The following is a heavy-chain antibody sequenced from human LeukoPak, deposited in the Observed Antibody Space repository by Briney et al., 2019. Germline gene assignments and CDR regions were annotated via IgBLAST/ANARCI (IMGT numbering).Heavy chain of an antibody. Sequence: GGSLRLSCAASGFTVSSNYMSWVRQAPGKGLEWVSVIYSGGSTYYADSVKGRFTISRDNSKNTLYLQMNSLRDEDTAVYYCARSVGFYLYYMDVWGRGTTVTVSS. J-gene: IGHJ6*03. CDR1: GFTVSSNY. CDR3: ARSVGFYLYYMDV. V-gene: IGHV3-66*01. CDR2: IYSGGST. D-gene: IGHD1-26*01.